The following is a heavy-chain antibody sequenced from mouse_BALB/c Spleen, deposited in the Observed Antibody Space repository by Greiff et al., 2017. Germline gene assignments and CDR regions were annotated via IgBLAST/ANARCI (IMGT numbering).Heavy chain of an antibody. CDR2: INSNGGST. Sequence: VQLKESGGGLVQPGGSLKLSCAASGFTFSSYGMSWVRQTPDKRLELVATINSNGGSTYYPDSVKGRFTISRDNAKNTLYLQMSSLKSEDTAMYYCAMGYPLYAMDYWGQGTSVTVSS. V-gene: IGHV5-6-3*01. J-gene: IGHJ4*01. CDR3: AMGYPLYAMDY. CDR1: GFTFSSYG. D-gene: IGHD2-2*01.